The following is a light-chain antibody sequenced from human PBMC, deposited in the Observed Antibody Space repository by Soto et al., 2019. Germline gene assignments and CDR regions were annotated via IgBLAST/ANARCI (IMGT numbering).Light chain of an antibody. CDR2: DVS. J-gene: IGLJ1*01. Sequence: QSALSEPSSLSGSPGQSITISCIGTISDVDYYKYVSWYQHHPGKAPKLLIYDVSLRPSGVSNRFSGSKSGNTASLTISGLQTDDEAVYYCSSYTRSSPVFGTGTKVTVL. CDR1: ISDVDYYKY. V-gene: IGLV2-14*01. CDR3: SSYTRSSPV.